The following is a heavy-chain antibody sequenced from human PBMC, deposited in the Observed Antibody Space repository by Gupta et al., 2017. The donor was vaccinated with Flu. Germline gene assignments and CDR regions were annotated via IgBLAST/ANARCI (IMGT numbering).Heavy chain of an antibody. V-gene: IGHV3-48*02. CDR3: AREGAGGSSWYTPQYYYYYYGMDV. CDR2: ISSSSSTI. J-gene: IGHJ6*02. Sequence: EVQLVESGGGLVQPGGSLRLSCAASGFTFSSSSMNWVRQAPGKGLEWVSYISSSSSTIYYADSVKGRFTISRDNAKNSLYLQMNSLRDEDTAVYYCAREGAGGSSWYTPQYYYYYYGMDVWCQGTTVTVSS. CDR1: GFTFSSSS. D-gene: IGHD6-13*01.